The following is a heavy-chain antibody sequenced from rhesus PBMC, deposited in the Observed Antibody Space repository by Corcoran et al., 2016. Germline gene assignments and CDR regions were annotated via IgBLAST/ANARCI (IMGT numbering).Heavy chain of an antibody. CDR3: ARWGRYSGYRYPFVDY. CDR1: GYTFTDYY. CDR2: INPYKDNK. J-gene: IGHJ4*01. V-gene: IGHV1S2*01. Sequence: QVQLVQSEAEVKKPGSSVKVSCKASGYTFTDYYMHWVRQAPRQGLEWMGWINPYKDNKKYAQKFQGRVTMTSEQSRRTAYRELSSLRSEGTAVYYCARWGRYSGYRYPFVDYWGQGVLVTGSS. D-gene: IGHD5-24*01.